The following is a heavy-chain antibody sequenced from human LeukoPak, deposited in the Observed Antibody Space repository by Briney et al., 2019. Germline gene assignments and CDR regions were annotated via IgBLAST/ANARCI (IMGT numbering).Heavy chain of an antibody. CDR2: TSFDGGNK. Sequence: GGSLRLSCAASGLTFSSFGMHWVRQAPGKGLEWVAVTSFDGGNKHYADSVNGRFTISRDNSKNTPYLQMNTLRVEDTAVYYCAKGRLLGAPWGMDVWGQGTTVTVSS. V-gene: IGHV3-30*18. CDR1: GLTFSSFG. J-gene: IGHJ6*02. D-gene: IGHD1-26*01. CDR3: AKGRLLGAPWGMDV.